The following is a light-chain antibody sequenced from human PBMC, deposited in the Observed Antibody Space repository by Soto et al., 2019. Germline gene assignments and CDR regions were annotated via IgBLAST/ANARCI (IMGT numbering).Light chain of an antibody. CDR1: QNVGSRY. J-gene: IGKJ3*01. CDR2: GTS. Sequence: EIVMTQSPGTLSLSPGERATLCCRASQNVGSRYLAWYQQKPGQAPRLLIYGTSNRATGIPDRFSGSGSGTDFSLTISSLEPGDLAVYYCQQYGDSPLTSGPGTKVDI. CDR3: QQYGDSPLT. V-gene: IGKV3-20*01.